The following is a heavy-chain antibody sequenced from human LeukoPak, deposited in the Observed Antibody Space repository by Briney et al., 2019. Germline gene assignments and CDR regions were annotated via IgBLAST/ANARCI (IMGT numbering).Heavy chain of an antibody. J-gene: IGHJ5*02. CDR1: GYTFTSYY. Sequence: ASVKVSCKASGYTFTSYYMHWVRQAPGQGFEWMGIINPSGGNTNYAQKLQGRVTMTTDTSTSTAYMELRSLRSDDTAVYYCARGKIGYCSSTSCYGVAWFDPWGQGTLVTVSS. D-gene: IGHD2-2*01. CDR2: INPSGGNT. V-gene: IGHV1-46*01. CDR3: ARGKIGYCSSTSCYGVAWFDP.